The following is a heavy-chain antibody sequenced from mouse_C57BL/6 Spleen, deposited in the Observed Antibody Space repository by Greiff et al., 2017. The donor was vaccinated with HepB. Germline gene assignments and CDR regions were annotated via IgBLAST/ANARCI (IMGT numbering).Heavy chain of an antibody. CDR1: GFTFSDYY. CDR3: ARRDYYGSSYVEFAY. V-gene: IGHV5-12*01. Sequence: EVQGVESGGGLVQPGGSLTLSCAASGFTFSDYYMYWVRQTPEKRLEWVAYISNGGGSPYYPDTVKGRFTISRDNAKTTLYLQMSRLKSEDTAMYYCARRDYYGSSYVEFAYWGQGTLVTVSA. J-gene: IGHJ3*01. D-gene: IGHD1-1*01. CDR2: ISNGGGSP.